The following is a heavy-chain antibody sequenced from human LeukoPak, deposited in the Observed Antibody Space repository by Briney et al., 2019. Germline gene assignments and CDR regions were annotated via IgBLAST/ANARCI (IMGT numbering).Heavy chain of an antibody. Sequence: SETLSLTCTVAGGSISSGAYWWTWIRQDPVKGLEWIGYIYYSGSTYYNPSLRSRVNISVGTSKNQFSLKLSSVTAADTAVYYCARGHSTSSSYFCNGMDVWGQGTTVTVSS. CDR1: GGSISSGAYW. CDR2: IYYSGST. CDR3: ARGHSTSSSYFCNGMDV. D-gene: IGHD6-6*01. J-gene: IGHJ6*02. V-gene: IGHV4-31*03.